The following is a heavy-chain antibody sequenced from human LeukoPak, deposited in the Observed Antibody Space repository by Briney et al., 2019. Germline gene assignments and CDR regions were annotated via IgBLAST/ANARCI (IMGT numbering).Heavy chain of an antibody. CDR3: VRPQQNYYGSGGDAFDV. CDR1: GHRFTDNW. V-gene: IGHV5-51*01. Sequence: GESLKISCQGSGHRFTDNWLGWVRQMPGKGLEWMGFIYPGDSNTRYSPSFQGQVTISVDKSVTTAYLQWGSLKASDTAMYYCVRPQQNYYGSGGDAFDVWGQGTMVTVSS. D-gene: IGHD3-10*01. CDR2: IYPGDSNT. J-gene: IGHJ3*01.